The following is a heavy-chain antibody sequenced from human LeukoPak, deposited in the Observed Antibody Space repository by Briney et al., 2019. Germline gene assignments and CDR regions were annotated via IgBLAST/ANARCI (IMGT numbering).Heavy chain of an antibody. CDR1: GFTFSSYG. D-gene: IGHD4-17*01. CDR3: ARASIPYGDYAGAFDI. Sequence: PGGSLRLSCAASGFTFSSYGMHWVRQAPGKGLEWVAVISYDGSNKYYADSVKGRFTISRDNSKNTLYLQMNSLRAEDTAVYYCARASIPYGDYAGAFDIWGQGTMVTVSS. CDR2: ISYDGSNK. J-gene: IGHJ3*02. V-gene: IGHV3-30*03.